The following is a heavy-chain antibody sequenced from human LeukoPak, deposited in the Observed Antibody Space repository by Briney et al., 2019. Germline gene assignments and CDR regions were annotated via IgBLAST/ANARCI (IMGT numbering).Heavy chain of an antibody. CDR3: AKDDGGSSSSFNAFDV. D-gene: IGHD2-15*01. Sequence: GGSLRLSCAASGFTFSSYGMHWVRQAPGKGLEWVAVIWYDGSNKYYADSVKGRFTIYRDNSKDTLYLQMNSLRAEDTAIYYCAKDDGGSSSSFNAFDVWGPGTLVSVST. J-gene: IGHJ4*02. CDR2: IWYDGSNK. V-gene: IGHV3-33*06. CDR1: GFTFSSYG.